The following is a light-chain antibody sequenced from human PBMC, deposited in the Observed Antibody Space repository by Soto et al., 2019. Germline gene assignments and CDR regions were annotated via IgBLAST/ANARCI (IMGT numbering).Light chain of an antibody. CDR1: SSTIGSNY. V-gene: IGLV1-51*01. Sequence: QSVLTQPPSVSAAPGQTVTISCSGSSSTIGSNYVSWFQQLPGTVPKLLIYDNDKRPSGIPDRFSGSKSGTSATLGITGLQIGDEADYYCGAWDSSRKGPDVLGTGTKVTVL. CDR2: DND. J-gene: IGLJ1*01. CDR3: GAWDSSRKGPDV.